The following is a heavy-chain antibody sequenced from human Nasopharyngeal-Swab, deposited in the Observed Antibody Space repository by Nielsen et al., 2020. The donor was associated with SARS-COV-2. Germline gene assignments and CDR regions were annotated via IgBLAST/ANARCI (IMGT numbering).Heavy chain of an antibody. V-gene: IGHV1-69*01. CDR2: IIPIFGTT. CDR3: AKGVRYFDFLPPNTYYYYGLDL. D-gene: IGHD3-9*01. J-gene: IGHJ6*02. Sequence: WVRQAPGQGLEWMGGIIPIFGTTDYAQKFQGTVTITADESTSTVYMELNSLRFEDTAVYYCAKGVRYFDFLPPNTYYYYGLDLWGQGTTVIVSS.